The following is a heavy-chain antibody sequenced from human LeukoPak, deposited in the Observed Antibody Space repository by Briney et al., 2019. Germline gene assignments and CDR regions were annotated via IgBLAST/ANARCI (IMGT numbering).Heavy chain of an antibody. CDR3: ARGTGTTGDY. J-gene: IGHJ4*02. D-gene: IGHD1-7*01. Sequence: AGGPLRLSCAASGFTLSSYSMNWVRQAPGKGLEWVSSISSSSSYIYYADSVKGRFTISRDNAKNSLYLQMNSLRAEDTAVYYCARGTGTTGDYWGQGTLVTVSS. V-gene: IGHV3-21*01. CDR2: ISSSSSYI. CDR1: GFTLSSYS.